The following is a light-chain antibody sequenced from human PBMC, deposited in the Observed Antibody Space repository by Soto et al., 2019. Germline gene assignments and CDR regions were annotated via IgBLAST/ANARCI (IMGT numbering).Light chain of an antibody. CDR1: QSVSSN. CDR3: QQYNNWPGT. CDR2: GAS. J-gene: IGKJ4*01. V-gene: IGKV3-15*01. Sequence: EIVMTQSPSTLSLSPGERATLSCRASQSVSSNLAWNQQKPGQAPRLLIYGASTRATGIPARFSGSGSGTEFTLTISSLQSEDFAVYYCQQYNNWPGTFGGGTKV.